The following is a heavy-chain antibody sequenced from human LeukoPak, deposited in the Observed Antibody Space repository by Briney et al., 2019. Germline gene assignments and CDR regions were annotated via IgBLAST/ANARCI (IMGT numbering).Heavy chain of an antibody. J-gene: IGHJ4*02. Sequence: SETLSLTCAVYGGSFSGYYWSWIRQPPGKGLEWIGEIDHSGSTNYNPSLKSRVTISVDTSKNQFSLKLSSVTAADTAVYYCARLLGGDENHFDYWGQGTLVTVSS. CDR1: GGSFSGYY. CDR2: IDHSGST. V-gene: IGHV4-34*01. D-gene: IGHD2-21*02. CDR3: ARLLGGDENHFDY.